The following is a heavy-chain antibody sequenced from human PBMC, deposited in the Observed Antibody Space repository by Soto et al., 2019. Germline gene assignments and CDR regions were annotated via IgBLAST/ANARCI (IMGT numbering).Heavy chain of an antibody. D-gene: IGHD2-15*01. CDR1: EFIFSNYN. CDR2: ISPTSTYI. Sequence: PGGSLRLSCAASEFIFSNYNMNWVRQAPGKGLEWVSSISPTSTYIYYADSVKGRFTISRDNAKNSLYLQMNSLRAEDTAVYYCASGRASTPPYYMDVWGEGTTVTVSS. V-gene: IGHV3-21*01. J-gene: IGHJ6*03. CDR3: ASGRASTPPYYMDV.